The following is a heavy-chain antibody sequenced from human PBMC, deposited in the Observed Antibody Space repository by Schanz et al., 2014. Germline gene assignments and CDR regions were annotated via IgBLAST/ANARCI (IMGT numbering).Heavy chain of an antibody. Sequence: QVQLQQWGAGLLKPSETLSLTCTVSGVSISSHYWSWVRQAPGEGLEWIGYLFNSERAKYNPSLESRITMSLDTSKSQFSLPLRYVTAADTAFYFCARVSRGGVFDFWGPGILVTVSS. CDR3: ARVSRGGVFDF. CDR2: LFNSERA. V-gene: IGHV4-59*11. J-gene: IGHJ4*02. CDR1: GVSISSHY. D-gene: IGHD3-3*01.